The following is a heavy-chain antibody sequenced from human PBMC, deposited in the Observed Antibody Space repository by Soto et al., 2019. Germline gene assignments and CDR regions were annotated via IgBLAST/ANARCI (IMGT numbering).Heavy chain of an antibody. CDR2: INHSGST. D-gene: IGHD4-4*01. Sequence: SXTLSVTCAVYGGSLGGYYWSWIRQPPGNGLEWIGEINHSGSTNYNPSLKSRVTISVDTSKNQFSLKLSSVTAADTAVYYCARDRSMANDHSTYVDYWGQGTLVTVSS. CDR3: ARDRSMANDHSTYVDY. J-gene: IGHJ4*02. CDR1: GGSLGGYY. V-gene: IGHV4-34*01.